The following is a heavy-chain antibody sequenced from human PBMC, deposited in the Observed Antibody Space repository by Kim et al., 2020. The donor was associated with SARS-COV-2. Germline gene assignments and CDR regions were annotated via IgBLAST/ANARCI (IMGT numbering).Heavy chain of an antibody. CDR3: VKPLYYYDSSGSLDY. V-gene: IGHV3-64D*09. CDR1: GLTFSSYA. J-gene: IGHJ4*02. D-gene: IGHD3-22*01. CDR2: ISSNGGST. Sequence: GGSLRLSCSASGLTFSSYAIHWVRQAPGKGLEYVSTISSNGGSTYYADSVKGRFTISRDNSKNTLYLQMSSLRAEDTAVYYCVKPLYYYDSSGSLDYWGQGTLVTVSS.